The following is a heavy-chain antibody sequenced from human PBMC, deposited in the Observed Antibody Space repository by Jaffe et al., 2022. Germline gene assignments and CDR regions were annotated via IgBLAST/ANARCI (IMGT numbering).Heavy chain of an antibody. Sequence: QLQLQESGPGLVKPSETLSLTCTVSGGSISSSSYYWGWIRQPPGKGLEWIGSIYYSGSTYYNPSLKSRVTISVDTSKNQFSLKLSSVTAADTAVYYCAKDVNLESSGWSLSFDYWGQGTLVTVSS. CDR2: IYYSGST. V-gene: IGHV4-39*02. D-gene: IGHD6-19*01. CDR3: AKDVNLESSGWSLSFDY. CDR1: GGSISSSSYY. J-gene: IGHJ4*02.